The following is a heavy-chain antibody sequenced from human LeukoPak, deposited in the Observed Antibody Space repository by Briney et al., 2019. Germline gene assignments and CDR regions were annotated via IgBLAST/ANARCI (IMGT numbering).Heavy chain of an antibody. J-gene: IGHJ4*02. CDR3: ARDCRCSSTSCKDRTFDY. CDR1: GFIFNDYY. V-gene: IGHV3-11*01. CDR2: ISSSGSII. D-gene: IGHD2-2*01. Sequence: PGGSLRLSCAPSGFIFNDYYMSSIRQAPGKGLEWVSGISSSGSIIYYADSVKGRFTISRDNAKNTLYLQMNSLRVEDTAVYYCARDCRCSSTSCKDRTFDYWGQGTLVTVSS.